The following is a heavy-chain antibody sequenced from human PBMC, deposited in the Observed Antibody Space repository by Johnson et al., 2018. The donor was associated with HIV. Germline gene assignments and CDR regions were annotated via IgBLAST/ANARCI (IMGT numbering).Heavy chain of an antibody. CDR3: TTGQLGGASDI. CDR2: IRSKAYGGTT. CDR1: GFTFSSYA. J-gene: IGHJ3*02. D-gene: IGHD6-13*01. V-gene: IGHV3-49*04. Sequence: VQLVESGGGVVQPGRSLRLSCAGSGFTFSSYAFHWVRQAPAKGLEWVGFIRSKAYGGTTEYAASVKGRFTISRDDSKSIAYLQMSSLKIEDTAVYYCTTGQLGGASDIWGQGTMVTVSS.